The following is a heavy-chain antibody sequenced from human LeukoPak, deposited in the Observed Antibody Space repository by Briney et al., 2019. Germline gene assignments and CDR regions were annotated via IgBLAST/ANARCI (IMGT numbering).Heavy chain of an antibody. J-gene: IGHJ5*01. CDR3: ARSVDCGGDGCYPNWFDS. Sequence: GESLKISCKASGYYFTDYWLGWVRQMPGKGLEWMGIIYAGDSETRYSPSFRGRVTMSVDKSITTAYLQWDSLKASDTAMYYCARSVDCGGDGCYPNWFDSWGQGTLVTVSS. CDR1: GYYFTDYW. CDR2: IYAGDSET. V-gene: IGHV5-51*01. D-gene: IGHD2-21*01.